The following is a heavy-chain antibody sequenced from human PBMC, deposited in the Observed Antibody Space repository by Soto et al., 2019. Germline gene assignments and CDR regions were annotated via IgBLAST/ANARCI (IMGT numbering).Heavy chain of an antibody. V-gene: IGHV1-69*01. CDR2: IIPIFGTA. CDR3: ASCVPIVGATNGWFDP. D-gene: IGHD1-26*01. J-gene: IGHJ5*02. Sequence: QVQLVQSGAEVKKPGSSVKVSCKASGGTFSSYAISGVRQAPGQGLEWLGGIIPIFGTANYAQKFQGRVTITADESTRTAYMELSSLRSEDTAVYYCASCVPIVGATNGWFDPWGQGTLVTVSS. CDR1: GGTFSSYA.